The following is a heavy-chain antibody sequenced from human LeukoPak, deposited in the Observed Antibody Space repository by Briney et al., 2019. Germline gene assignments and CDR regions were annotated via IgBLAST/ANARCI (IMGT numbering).Heavy chain of an antibody. D-gene: IGHD3-16*01. CDR3: AKDTTTFGVNDAFDI. V-gene: IGHV3-33*06. J-gene: IGHJ3*02. Sequence: GGSLRLSCAASGFTFSSYGRPWVRQAPAKGLGWVAVIWYDGSNKYYADSVKGRFTISRDNSKSTLYLQMNSLRAEDTAVYYCAKDTTTFGVNDAFDIWGQGTMVTVSS. CDR1: GFTFSSYG. CDR2: IWYDGSNK.